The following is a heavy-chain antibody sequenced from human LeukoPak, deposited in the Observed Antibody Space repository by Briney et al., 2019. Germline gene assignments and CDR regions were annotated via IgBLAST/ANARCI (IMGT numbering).Heavy chain of an antibody. J-gene: IGHJ4*02. Sequence: SETLSLTCTVSGGSITNYYCSWIRQPPGKGLEWIGYILYSGSTHYSPSLKSRVTISGDTSKNQFSLKLTSVTAADTAVYYCARDLYGGNSESYWGQGTLVTVSS. V-gene: IGHV4-59*01. CDR3: ARDLYGGNSESY. D-gene: IGHD4-23*01. CDR1: GGSITNYY. CDR2: ILYSGST.